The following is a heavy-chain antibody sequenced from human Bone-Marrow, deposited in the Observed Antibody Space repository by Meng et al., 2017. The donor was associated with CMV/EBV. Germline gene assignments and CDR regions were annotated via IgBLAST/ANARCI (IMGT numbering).Heavy chain of an antibody. CDR1: GFTFRSYA. CDR2: ISGSGGGST. J-gene: IGHJ4*02. CDR3: ARGRWMATVYANYFDY. D-gene: IGHD5-24*01. Sequence: GGSLRLSCAASGFTFRSYAMSWVRQAPGKGLEWVSGISGSGGGSTDYADSVKGRFTISRDNSKNSLYLQMNSLRAEDTAVYYCARGRWMATVYANYFDYCGQGTLVTVSS. V-gene: IGHV3-23*01.